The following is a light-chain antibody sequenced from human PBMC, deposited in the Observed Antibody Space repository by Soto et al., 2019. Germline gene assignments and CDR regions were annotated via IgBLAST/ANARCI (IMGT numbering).Light chain of an antibody. J-gene: IGKJ1*01. V-gene: IGKV1-5*01. CDR1: QSFSGW. CDR3: QQYHSYSLT. CDR2: DVY. Sequence: DIPMTQSPSTLSASVGDRVTITCRASQSFSGWLAWYQQKPGKAPNLLIYDVYSLISGVPSRFSGSGSGPEFTLTISSLQPDDFATYYCQQYHSYSLTFGQGTKVEIK.